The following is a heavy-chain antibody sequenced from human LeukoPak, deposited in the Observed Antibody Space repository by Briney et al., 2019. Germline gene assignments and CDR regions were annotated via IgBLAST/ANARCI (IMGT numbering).Heavy chain of an antibody. CDR2: INDVGSHI. D-gene: IGHD5-12*01. J-gene: IGHJ3*02. CDR1: GFTFSNSA. V-gene: IGHV3-21*01. CDR3: ARDVATNDDAFDI. Sequence: GGSLRLSCAASGFTFSNSAMNWVRQAPGKGLEWVSSINDVGSHIYYADSVRGRFTISRDNAKTSVYLQMNNLRPEDTAVYYCARDVATNDDAFDIWGQGTMVTVSS.